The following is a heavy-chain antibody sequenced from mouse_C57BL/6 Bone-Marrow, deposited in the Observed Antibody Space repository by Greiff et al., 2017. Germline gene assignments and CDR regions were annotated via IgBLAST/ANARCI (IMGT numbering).Heavy chain of an antibody. Sequence: QVQLKESGAELARPGASVKMSCKASGYTFTSYTMHWVNQRPGQGLEWIGYINPSSGYTKYNQKFKDKATLTADKSSSTAYMQLSSLTSEDSAVYYCARSGLLFDLDDWGQGTTLTVSS. J-gene: IGHJ2*01. D-gene: IGHD2-1*01. V-gene: IGHV1-4*01. CDR2: INPSSGYT. CDR1: GYTFTSYT. CDR3: ARSGLLFDLDD.